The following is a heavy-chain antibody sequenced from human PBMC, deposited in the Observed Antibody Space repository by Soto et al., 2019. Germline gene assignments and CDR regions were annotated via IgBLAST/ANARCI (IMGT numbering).Heavy chain of an antibody. V-gene: IGHV3-66*01. CDR1: GFTVTSHY. CDR2: IYSGGST. J-gene: IGHJ4*02. CDR3: ARALYFDY. Sequence: PGGSLRLSCAASGFTVTSHYMSWVRQAPGKGLEWVSVIYSGGSTYYAVSVKGRFTISRDNSKNTLYLQMNSLRAEDTTVYYCARALYFDYWGQGTLVNVSS.